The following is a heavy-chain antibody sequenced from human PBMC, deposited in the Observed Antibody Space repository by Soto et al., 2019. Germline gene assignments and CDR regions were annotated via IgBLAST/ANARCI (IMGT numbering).Heavy chain of an antibody. CDR3: ATSRDATSGGLDY. CDR1: GYTFTGYY. Sequence: QVQLVQSGAEVKKPGASVKVSCKASGYTFTGYYMHWVRQAPGQGLEWMGWINPNSGGTDYAQNFQGWVTMTRDTSISTAYMEMSRLKSDDTAVYYCATSRDATSGGLDYWGQGTLVIVSS. D-gene: IGHD2-15*01. V-gene: IGHV1-2*04. J-gene: IGHJ4*02. CDR2: INPNSGGT.